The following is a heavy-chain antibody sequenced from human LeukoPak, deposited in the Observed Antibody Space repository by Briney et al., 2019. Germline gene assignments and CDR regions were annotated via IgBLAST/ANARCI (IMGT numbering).Heavy chain of an antibody. J-gene: IGHJ4*02. Sequence: GGSLRLSCAASGFTFSSYSMNWVRQAPGKGLEWVSYISSSSSTIYYADSVKGRFTISRDNAKNSLYLQMDSLRAEDTAVYYCASRRRAAAGTSYWGQGTLVTVSS. CDR2: ISSSSSTI. D-gene: IGHD6-13*01. CDR3: ASRRRAAAGTSY. V-gene: IGHV3-48*01. CDR1: GFTFSSYS.